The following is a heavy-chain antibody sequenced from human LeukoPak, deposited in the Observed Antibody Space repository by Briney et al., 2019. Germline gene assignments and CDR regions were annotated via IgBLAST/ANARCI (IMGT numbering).Heavy chain of an antibody. CDR3: ATEAPRSYYFDY. Sequence: ASVKVSCKASEDTFTYYHIHWVRQAPGQGVEWMGAVYATGGTTINTQNFQGRVTMTRDTSTGTVYMELSSLRFDTAVYYRATEAPRSYYFDYWGQGILVTVSS. V-gene: IGHV1-46*01. CDR2: VYATGGTT. CDR1: EDTFTYYH. J-gene: IGHJ4*02.